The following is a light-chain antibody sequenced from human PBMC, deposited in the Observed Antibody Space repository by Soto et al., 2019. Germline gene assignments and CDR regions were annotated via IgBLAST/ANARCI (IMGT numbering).Light chain of an antibody. V-gene: IGLV2-14*01. CDR3: SSYTSSSPCV. CDR2: EVS. Sequence: QSPRSQPSSVSGSPGQSITISCTGTISDVGGYKYVSWYQQHPGKAPKLMIYEVSNRPSGVSNRFSGYKSGNTASLTISGLQAQDEADYYCSSYTSSSPCVFGTGTKVTV. CDR1: ISDVGGYKY. J-gene: IGLJ1*01.